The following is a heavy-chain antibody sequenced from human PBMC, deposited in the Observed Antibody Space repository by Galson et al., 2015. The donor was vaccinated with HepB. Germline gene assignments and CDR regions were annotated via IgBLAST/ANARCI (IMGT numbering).Heavy chain of an antibody. D-gene: IGHD2-15*01. Sequence: SLRLSCAASGFTFGDYAMSWIRQAPGKGLEWVGFIKSKDYGGTTEYAASVKGRFTISRDDSKSITNLQMNSLKTYDTAVYYCTTRSGSCSGGSCCSVYWGQGALVTVSS. CDR1: GFTFGDYA. CDR2: IKSKDYGGTT. CDR3: TTRSGSCSGGSCCSVY. V-gene: IGHV3-49*03. J-gene: IGHJ4*02.